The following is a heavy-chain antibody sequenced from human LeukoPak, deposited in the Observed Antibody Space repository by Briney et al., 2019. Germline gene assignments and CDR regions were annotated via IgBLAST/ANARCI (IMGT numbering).Heavy chain of an antibody. D-gene: IGHD5-18*01. CDR1: GGTFSSYT. CDR2: IIPIFGTA. J-gene: IGHJ4*02. Sequence: ASVKVSCKASGGTFSSYTISWVRQAPGQGLEWMGGIIPIFGTANYAQKFQGRVTMTEDTSTDTAYMELSSLRSEDTAVYYCATDLSRHTAMVFDYWGQGTLVTVSS. CDR3: ATDLSRHTAMVFDY. V-gene: IGHV1-69*06.